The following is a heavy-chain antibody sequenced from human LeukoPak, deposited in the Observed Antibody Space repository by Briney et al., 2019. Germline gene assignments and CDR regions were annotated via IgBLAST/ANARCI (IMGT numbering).Heavy chain of an antibody. J-gene: IGHJ4*02. Sequence: ASVKVSCKASGYTFTNYAMQWVRQAPGQRLEWMGWINPDNGDTNYSQRLQGRVTITRDTSASTAYMELSSLSSEDTAVYYCAREPFLRGESYSPFDYWGQGSLVTVSS. D-gene: IGHD2-21*01. V-gene: IGHV1-3*01. CDR3: AREPFLRGESYSPFDY. CDR2: INPDNGDT. CDR1: GYTFTNYA.